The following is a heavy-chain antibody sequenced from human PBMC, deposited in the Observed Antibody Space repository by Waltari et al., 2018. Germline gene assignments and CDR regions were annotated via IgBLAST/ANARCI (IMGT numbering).Heavy chain of an antibody. CDR3: VREVFGSGWRESYFFDY. CDR1: GFTFNDYG. CDR2: IKWRGART. V-gene: IGHV3-20*01. Sequence: EVQLVESGGGMLRPGGSLRLSCAASGFTFNDYGMRWVRQVPGKRLGWGAGIKWRGARTCNADAVMGRFTVSRDNAMNSLYLERSSLRAEDTALYDCVREVFGSGWRESYFFDYWGQGTVVTVSS. J-gene: IGHJ4*02. D-gene: IGHD6-19*01.